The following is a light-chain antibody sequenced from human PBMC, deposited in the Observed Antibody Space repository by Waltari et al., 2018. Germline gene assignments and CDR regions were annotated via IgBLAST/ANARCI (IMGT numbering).Light chain of an antibody. CDR2: DNN. Sequence: QSVLTQPPSVSAAPGQKVTISCSGSSSNIGSNSVSWYQQLPGTAPKLLLYDNNQRPSGIPDRFAGSRSGTSATLGITGLQTGDEADYYCGTWDGSLTAGVFGGGTKVTVL. CDR3: GTWDGSLTAGV. CDR1: SSNIGSNS. J-gene: IGLJ2*01. V-gene: IGLV1-51*01.